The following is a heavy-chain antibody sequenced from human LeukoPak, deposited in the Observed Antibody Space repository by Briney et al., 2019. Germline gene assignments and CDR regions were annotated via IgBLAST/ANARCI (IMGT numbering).Heavy chain of an antibody. V-gene: IGHV4-59*08. J-gene: IGHJ6*02. D-gene: IGHD2-2*01. CDR3: ARSRHCSGTSCYPKRYYYYYGMDV. CDR2: IYYSGST. CDR1: GGSISSYY. Sequence: PSETLSLTCTVSGGSISSYYWSWIRQPPGKGLEWIGYIYYSGSTNYNPSLKSRVTISVDTSKDQFSLKLSSVTAADTAVYYCARSRHCSGTSCYPKRYYYYYGMDVWGQGTTVTVSS.